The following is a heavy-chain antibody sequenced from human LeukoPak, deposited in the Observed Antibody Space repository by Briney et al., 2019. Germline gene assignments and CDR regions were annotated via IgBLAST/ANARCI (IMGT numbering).Heavy chain of an antibody. Sequence: PGGSLRLSCAASGFTFSDSYMSWIRQAPGKGLEWVSYISSGGSTIYYADFVKGRFTISRDNAKSSLYLQMNSLRADDTAVYYCARVSSSQTWGFGFWGQGTLVTVSS. D-gene: IGHD6-13*01. V-gene: IGHV3-11*04. CDR2: ISSGGSTI. CDR3: ARVSSSQTWGFGF. J-gene: IGHJ4*02. CDR1: GFTFSDSY.